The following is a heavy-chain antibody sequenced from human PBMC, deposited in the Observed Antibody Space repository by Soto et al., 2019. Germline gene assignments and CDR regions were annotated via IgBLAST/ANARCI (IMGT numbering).Heavy chain of an antibody. CDR2: IWYDGSNK. D-gene: IGHD4-4*01. J-gene: IGHJ6*02. Sequence: GGSLRLSCAASGITFSNSGMHWVRHAPGKGLEWVAVIWYDGSNKYYADSVKGRFTISRDNSKNTLYLQMNSLRAEDTAVYYCARSPPTYSPYFYYYGMDVWGQGTTVTVSS. V-gene: IGHV3-33*01. CDR3: ARSPPTYSPYFYYYGMDV. CDR1: GITFSNSG.